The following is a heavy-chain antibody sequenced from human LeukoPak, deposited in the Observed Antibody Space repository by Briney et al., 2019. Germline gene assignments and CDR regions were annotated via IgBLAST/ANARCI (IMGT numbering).Heavy chain of an antibody. CDR3: ASPPFFMVRDRYYYYYMDV. CDR1: GFTFSSYS. CDR2: ISSSSSYI. J-gene: IGHJ6*03. Sequence: GGSLRLSCAASGFTFSSYSMNWVRQAPGKGLEWVSSISSSSSYIYYADSVKGRFTISRDNAKNSLYLQMNSLRAEDTAVYYCASPPFFMVRDRYYYYYMDVWGKGTTVTVSS. D-gene: IGHD3-10*01. V-gene: IGHV3-21*01.